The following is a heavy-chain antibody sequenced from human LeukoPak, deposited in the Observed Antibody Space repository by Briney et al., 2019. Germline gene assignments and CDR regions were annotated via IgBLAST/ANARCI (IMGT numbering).Heavy chain of an antibody. J-gene: IGHJ6*02. V-gene: IGHV1-69*13. Sequence: SVKVSCKASGGTFISYAISWVRQAPGQGLEWMGGIIPIFGTANYAQKFQGRVTITADESTSTAYMELSSLRSEDTAVYYCARGPPELAVDYYYYGMDVWGQGTTVTVSS. D-gene: IGHD6-19*01. CDR1: GGTFISYA. CDR2: IIPIFGTA. CDR3: ARGPPELAVDYYYYGMDV.